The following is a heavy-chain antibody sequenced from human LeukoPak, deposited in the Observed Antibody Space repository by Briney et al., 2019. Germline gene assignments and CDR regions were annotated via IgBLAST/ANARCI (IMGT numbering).Heavy chain of an antibody. D-gene: IGHD5-18*01. CDR3: ARARGYSYGYFDY. CDR2: IYHSGST. V-gene: IGHV4-30-2*01. CDR1: GGSISSGGYS. Sequence: SETLSLTCAVSGGSISSGGYSWSWIRQPPGKGLEWIGYIYHSGSTYYNPSLKSRVTISVDRSKNQFSLKLSSVTAADTAVYYCARARGYSYGYFDYWGQGTLVTVSS. J-gene: IGHJ4*02.